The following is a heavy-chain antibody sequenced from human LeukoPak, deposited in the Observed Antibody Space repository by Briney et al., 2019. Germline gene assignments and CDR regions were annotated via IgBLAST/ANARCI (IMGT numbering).Heavy chain of an antibody. D-gene: IGHD3-22*01. CDR1: GGTLSSYA. CDR3: ARADSSGYSLDENFDY. Sequence: ASVKVSCKASGGTLSSYALNWVRQAPGQGLEWRGRIIPIFAIVNYAQNFQGRVTITADKSTNTAYMELSSLRFEDTAFYYCARADSSGYSLDENFDYWGQGTLVTVSS. V-gene: IGHV1-69*04. CDR2: IIPIFAIV. J-gene: IGHJ4*02.